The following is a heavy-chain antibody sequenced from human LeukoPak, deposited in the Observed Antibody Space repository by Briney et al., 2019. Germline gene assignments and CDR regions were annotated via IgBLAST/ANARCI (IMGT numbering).Heavy chain of an antibody. Sequence: PGRSLRLSCAASGFTFDDYAMDWVRQGPGKGPEWVAGISWNSANIAYADSVEGRFTISRDNAKNSLYLEMTSLRAEDTALYYCARESSRDGYNSDYYFDYWGQGTPVSVSS. CDR1: GFTFDDYA. CDR3: ARESSRDGYNSDYYFDY. J-gene: IGHJ4*02. D-gene: IGHD5-24*01. V-gene: IGHV3-9*01. CDR2: ISWNSANI.